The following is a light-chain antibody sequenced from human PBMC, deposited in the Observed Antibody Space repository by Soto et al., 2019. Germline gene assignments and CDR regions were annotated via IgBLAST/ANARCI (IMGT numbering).Light chain of an antibody. Sequence: QSALTQPASVSGSPGQSITISCTGTSSEVGGFNSVSWYQLRPGTAPKLILYDVVDRPSGVSYRFSGSKSGNTASLTISGLQAADEADYFCSSYTSTMTNVFGSGSKVTV. J-gene: IGLJ1*01. V-gene: IGLV2-14*03. CDR1: SSEVGGFNS. CDR2: DVV. CDR3: SSYTSTMTNV.